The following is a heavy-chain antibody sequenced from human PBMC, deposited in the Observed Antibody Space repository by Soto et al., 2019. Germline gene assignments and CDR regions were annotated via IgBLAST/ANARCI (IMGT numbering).Heavy chain of an antibody. CDR1: GGSISSGGYY. CDR3: ARLQAAAGDNDLTFDY. CDR2: VYYSGST. Sequence: TSETLSLTCTVSGGSISSGGYYWSWIRQHPGKGLEWIGCVYYSGSTYYNPSLKSRLTISVDTSKNQFSLKLSSVTASDTAMYYCARLQAAAGDNDLTFDYWGQGTLVTVSS. D-gene: IGHD6-13*01. V-gene: IGHV4-31*03. J-gene: IGHJ4*02.